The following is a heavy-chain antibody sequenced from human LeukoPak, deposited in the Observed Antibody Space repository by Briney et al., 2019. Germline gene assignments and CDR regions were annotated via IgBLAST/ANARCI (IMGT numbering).Heavy chain of an antibody. V-gene: IGHV3-23*01. D-gene: IGHD3-22*01. CDR2: ISGSGGST. CDR3: AKDLDSSGYYFDY. Sequence: GGSLRLSCAASGFTFSSYAMSCVRQAPGKGLEWVSAISGSGGSTYYADSVKGRFTISRDNSKNTLYLQMNSLRAEDTAVYYCAKDLDSSGYYFDYWGQGTLVTVSS. CDR1: GFTFSSYA. J-gene: IGHJ4*02.